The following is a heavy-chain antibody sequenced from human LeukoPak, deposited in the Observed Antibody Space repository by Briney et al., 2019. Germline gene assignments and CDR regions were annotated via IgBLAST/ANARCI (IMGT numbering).Heavy chain of an antibody. CDR3: ARVGLRQTAWFDP. Sequence: SETLSLTCTVSGGSISSYYWSWIRQPPGKGLEWIGYIYYSGSTNYNPSLKSRVTISVDTSKNQFSLKLSSVTAADTAVYYCARVGLRQTAWFDPWGQGTPVTVSS. J-gene: IGHJ5*02. CDR2: IYYSGST. V-gene: IGHV4-59*12. D-gene: IGHD5-12*01. CDR1: GGSISSYY.